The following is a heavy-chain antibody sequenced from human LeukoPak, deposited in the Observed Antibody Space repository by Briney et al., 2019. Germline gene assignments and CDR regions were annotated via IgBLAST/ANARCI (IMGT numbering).Heavy chain of an antibody. Sequence: GGSLRLSCAASGFTFSSYAMSWVRQAPGKGLEWVSAISGSGGSTYYADSVKGRFTISRDNSKNTLYLQMNSLRAEDTAVYYCAKDPSGRFSPDYFGFRGQGTLVTVSS. V-gene: IGHV3-23*01. CDR2: ISGSGGST. D-gene: IGHD3-10*01. CDR1: GFTFSSYA. CDR3: AKDPSGRFSPDYFGF. J-gene: IGHJ4*02.